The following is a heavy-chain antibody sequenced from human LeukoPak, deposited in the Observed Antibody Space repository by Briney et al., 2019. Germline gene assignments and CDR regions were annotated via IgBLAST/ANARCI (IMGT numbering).Heavy chain of an antibody. J-gene: IGHJ4*02. Sequence: ASVKVSCKASGYTFTSYGISWVRQAPGQGLEWMGWISAYNGNTNYAQKLQGRVTMTTGTSTSTAYMELRSLRSDDTAVYYCARDLKPGYYGSGTPGLFDYWGQGTLVTVSS. CDR2: ISAYNGNT. V-gene: IGHV1-18*01. D-gene: IGHD3-10*01. CDR1: GYTFTSYG. CDR3: ARDLKPGYYGSGTPGLFDY.